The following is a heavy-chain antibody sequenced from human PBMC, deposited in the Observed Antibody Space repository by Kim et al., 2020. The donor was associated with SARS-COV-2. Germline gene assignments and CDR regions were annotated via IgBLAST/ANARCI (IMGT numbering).Heavy chain of an antibody. D-gene: IGHD2-21*02. CDR2: ISYDGSNK. CDR3: ARLGYCGGDCLGAPGWFDP. CDR1: GFTFSSYA. J-gene: IGHJ5*02. Sequence: GGSLRLSCAASGFTFSSYAMHWVRQAPGKGLEWVAVISYDGSNKYYADSVKGRFTISRDNSKNTLYLQMNSLRAEDTAVYYCARLGYCGGDCLGAPGWFDPWGQGTLVTVSS. V-gene: IGHV3-30*04.